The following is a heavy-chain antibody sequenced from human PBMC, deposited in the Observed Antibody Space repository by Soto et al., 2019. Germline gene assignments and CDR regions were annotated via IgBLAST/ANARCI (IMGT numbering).Heavy chain of an antibody. J-gene: IGHJ4*02. CDR1: GYNFINYG. CDR3: VRDLNCPGPYYTDY. CDR2: ISVYKGYT. V-gene: IGHV1-18*01. Sequence: QVQLVQSGGEVKKPGASVKVSCKAPGYNFINYGISWVRQAPGQGLEWMGWISVYKGYTNYAQKLQGRVSMTTDTYTSTDYMGLRSLRSEDTRVYYCVRDLNCPGPYYTDYRGLGTLVTVS. D-gene: IGHD3-22*01.